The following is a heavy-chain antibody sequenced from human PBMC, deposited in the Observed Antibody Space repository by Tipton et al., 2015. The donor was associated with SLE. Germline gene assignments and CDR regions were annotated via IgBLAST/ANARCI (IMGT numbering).Heavy chain of an antibody. CDR3: ARENCGGDCSFDY. Sequence: TLSLTCTVSGGSISGNYWSWIRQPPGKRLEWIGFIHDSGTTNYNPSLESRLTISKDTSSNQFSLKLSSVTAADTAVYYCARENCGGDCSFDYWGQGTLVTVSS. CDR2: IHDSGTT. D-gene: IGHD2-21*01. V-gene: IGHV4-59*12. CDR1: GGSISGNY. J-gene: IGHJ4*02.